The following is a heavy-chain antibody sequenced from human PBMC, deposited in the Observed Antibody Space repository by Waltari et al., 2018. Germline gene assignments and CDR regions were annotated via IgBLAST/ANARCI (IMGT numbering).Heavy chain of an antibody. V-gene: IGHV4-34*01. Sequence: QVQLQESGPGLVKPSGTLSLTCAVYGGSFSGYYWSWIRQPPGKGLEWIGEINHSGSTNYNPSLKSRVTISVDTSKNQFSLKLSSVTAADTAVYYCARGRNYAYWGQGTLVTVS. CDR2: INHSGST. J-gene: IGHJ4*02. CDR3: ARGRNYAY. D-gene: IGHD4-4*01. CDR1: GGSFSGYY.